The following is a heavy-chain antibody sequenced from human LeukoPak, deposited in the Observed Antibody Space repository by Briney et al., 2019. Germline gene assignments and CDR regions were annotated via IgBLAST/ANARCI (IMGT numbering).Heavy chain of an antibody. J-gene: IGHJ4*02. CDR3: ARDGRPLDGSYFNYFDY. D-gene: IGHD1-26*01. CDR1: GFTVSSNY. Sequence: PGGSLRLSCAASGFTVSSNYMSWVRQAPGKGLEWVSVIYSGGSTYYADSVKGRFTISRDNSKNTLHLQMNSLRAEDTAVYYCARDGRPLDGSYFNYFDYWGQGTLVTVSS. CDR2: IYSGGST. V-gene: IGHV3-66*01.